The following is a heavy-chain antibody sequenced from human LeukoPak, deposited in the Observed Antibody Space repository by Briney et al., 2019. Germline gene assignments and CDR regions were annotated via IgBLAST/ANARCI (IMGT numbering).Heavy chain of an antibody. J-gene: IGHJ4*02. V-gene: IGHV1-8*01. CDR1: GYTFTSYD. Sequence: ASVKVSCKASGYTFTSYDINWLRQATGQGLEWMGWMNPNSGNTGYAQKFQGRVTMTRNTSISTAYMELSSLRSEDTAVYYCARAQRGKVGATGYWGQGTLVTVSS. D-gene: IGHD1-26*01. CDR3: ARAQRGKVGATGY. CDR2: MNPNSGNT.